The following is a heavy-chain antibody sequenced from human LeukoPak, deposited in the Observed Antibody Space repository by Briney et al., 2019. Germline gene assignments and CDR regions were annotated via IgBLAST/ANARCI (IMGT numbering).Heavy chain of an antibody. Sequence: ASVKVSCKASGYTFTSYDINWVRQATGQGLEWMGWMNPNSGNTGYAQKFQGRVTMTRNTSISTAYMELSSLRSEDTAVYYCAGIFYGGNSVGYVFDIWGQGTMVTVSS. V-gene: IGHV1-8*01. J-gene: IGHJ3*02. CDR3: AGIFYGGNSVGYVFDI. CDR1: GYTFTSYD. D-gene: IGHD4-23*01. CDR2: MNPNSGNT.